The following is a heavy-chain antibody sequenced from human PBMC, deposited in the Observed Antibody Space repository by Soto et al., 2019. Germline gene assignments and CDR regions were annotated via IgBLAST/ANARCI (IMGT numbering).Heavy chain of an antibody. CDR2: IRSKANSYAT. V-gene: IGHV3-73*01. D-gene: IGHD2-15*01. Sequence: EVQLVESGGGLVQPGGSLKLSCAASGFTFSGSAMHWVRQASGKGLEWVGRIRSKANSYATAYAASLKGSFTISRDDSKNTAYLQMNSLKTEDTAVYYCTRLVLGYCSGGSCYPDAFDIWGQGTMVTVSS. CDR1: GFTFSGSA. CDR3: TRLVLGYCSGGSCYPDAFDI. J-gene: IGHJ3*02.